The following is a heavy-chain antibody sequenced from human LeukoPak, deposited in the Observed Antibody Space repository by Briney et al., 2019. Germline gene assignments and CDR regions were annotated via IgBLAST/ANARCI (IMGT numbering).Heavy chain of an antibody. J-gene: IGHJ4*02. D-gene: IGHD2-2*01. V-gene: IGHV3-23*01. Sequence: GGSLRLTCAASGFTFNSYAMSWVRQAPGEGLEWVSAIVDSGAGTYYADSVKGRFTISRDNSKNTLYLQMNSLRAEDTAVYYCAKEKLGYCSGSSCYSTYYFDYWGQETLVTVSS. CDR3: AKEKLGYCSGSSCYSTYYFDY. CDR1: GFTFNSYA. CDR2: IVDSGAGT.